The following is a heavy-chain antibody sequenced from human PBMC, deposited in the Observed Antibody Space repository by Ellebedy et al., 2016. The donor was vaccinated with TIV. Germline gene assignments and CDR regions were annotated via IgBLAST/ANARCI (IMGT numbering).Heavy chain of an antibody. D-gene: IGHD2-2*01. J-gene: IGHJ4*02. CDR3: ARDGSRYCTSNSCYFDS. Sequence: PGGSLRLSCAASGFTFSTYSMNWVRQAPGKGLEWVSTINYNSNNIFYADSVKGRFTISRDNTKNSLFLRMNSLRAEDSALYYCARDGSRYCTSNSCYFDSWGQGALVTVSS. V-gene: IGHV3-21*01. CDR1: GFTFSTYS. CDR2: INYNSNNI.